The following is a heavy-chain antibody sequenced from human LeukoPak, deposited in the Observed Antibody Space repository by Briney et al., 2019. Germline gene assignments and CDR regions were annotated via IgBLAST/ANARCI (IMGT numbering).Heavy chain of an antibody. Sequence: SDTLSLTCTVSGGSISSSSYYWGWIRQPPGKGLEWIGEINHSGSTNYNPSLKSRVTISVDTSKNQFSLKLSSVTAADTAVYYCARHRWYYYYMDVWGKGTTVTISS. CDR2: INHSGST. V-gene: IGHV4-39*01. CDR1: GGSISSSSYY. J-gene: IGHJ6*03. CDR3: ARHRWYYYYMDV.